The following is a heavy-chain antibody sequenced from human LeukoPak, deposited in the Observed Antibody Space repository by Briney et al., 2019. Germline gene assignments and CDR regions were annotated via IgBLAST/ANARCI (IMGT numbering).Heavy chain of an antibody. CDR1: GYTFTGYY. CDR2: INPNSGGT. J-gene: IGHJ5*02. V-gene: IGHV1-2*06. CDR3: ARIPEYYYDSSGYYKDWFDP. D-gene: IGHD3-22*01. Sequence: ASVKVSCKASGYTFTGYYMHWVRQAPGQGLEWMGRINPNSGGTNYAQKSQGRVTMTRDTSISTAYMELSRLRSDDTAVYYCARIPEYYYDSSGYYKDWFDPWGQGTLVTVSS.